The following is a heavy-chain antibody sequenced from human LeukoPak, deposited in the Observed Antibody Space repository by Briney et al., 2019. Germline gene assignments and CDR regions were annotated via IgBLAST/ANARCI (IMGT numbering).Heavy chain of an antibody. D-gene: IGHD3-10*01. CDR3: AKGVGILWFGELESGFDY. Sequence: PGGSLRLSCAASGFTFSTFAMIWVRQPPGKGLEWVSSIFPSGGEIHYADSVRGRFTISRDNSKSTLSLQMNSLRAEDAAVYYCAKGVGILWFGELESGFDYWGQGTLVTVSS. V-gene: IGHV3-23*01. J-gene: IGHJ4*02. CDR2: IFPSGGEI. CDR1: GFTFSTFA.